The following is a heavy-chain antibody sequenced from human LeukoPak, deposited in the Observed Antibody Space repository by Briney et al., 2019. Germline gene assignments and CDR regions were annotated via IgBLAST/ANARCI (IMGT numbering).Heavy chain of an antibody. J-gene: IGHJ4*02. CDR2: IKQDGSEK. D-gene: IGHD3-3*01. CDR1: GFIFSSYA. Sequence: QPGGSLRLSCAASGFIFSSYAMSWVRQAPGKGLEWVANIKQDGSEKYYADSVKGRFTISRDNAKNSLYLQMNSLRAEDTAVYYCARRSYDFWSGYQYYFDYWGQGTLVTVSS. CDR3: ARRSYDFWSGYQYYFDY. V-gene: IGHV3-7*01.